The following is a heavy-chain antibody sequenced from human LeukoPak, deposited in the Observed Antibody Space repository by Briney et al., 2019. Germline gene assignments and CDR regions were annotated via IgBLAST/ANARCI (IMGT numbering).Heavy chain of an antibody. Sequence: PGGSLRLSCAASGFTFSSYAMSWVRQAPGKGLEWVSAISGSGGSTYYADSVKGRFTISRDSSKNTLYLQMNSLRAEDTAVYYCAKDEVVITTKTDYWGQGTLVTVSS. J-gene: IGHJ4*02. CDR3: AKDEVVITTKTDY. V-gene: IGHV3-23*01. D-gene: IGHD3-22*01. CDR2: ISGSGGST. CDR1: GFTFSSYA.